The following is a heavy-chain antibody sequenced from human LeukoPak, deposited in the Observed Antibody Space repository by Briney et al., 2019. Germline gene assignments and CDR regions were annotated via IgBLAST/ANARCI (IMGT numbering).Heavy chain of an antibody. CDR2: ISAYIGNS. CDR3: AREVFLTAEPHRGAFDP. V-gene: IGHV1-18*01. D-gene: IGHD3-9*01. CDR1: GYTFTSYG. J-gene: IGHJ5*02. Sequence: VASVKVSCKASGYTFTSYGISGVRQAPGQGREWMGWISAYIGNSNYAQKPQAGVTMNTDPSTSTAYMERGSRRSDDTAGYYCAREVFLTAEPHRGAFDPWGQGTLVTVSS.